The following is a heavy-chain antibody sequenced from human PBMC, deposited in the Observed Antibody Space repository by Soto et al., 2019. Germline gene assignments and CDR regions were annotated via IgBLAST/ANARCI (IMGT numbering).Heavy chain of an antibody. CDR1: GFTFSSYA. V-gene: IGHV3-23*01. Sequence: GGSLRLSCAASGFTFSSYAMSWVRQAPGKGLEWVSAISGSGGSTYYADSVKGRFTISRDNSKNTLYLQMNSLRAEDTAVYYCAKDLSYYYDSSGYFDYWGQGTLVTVSS. CDR3: AKDLSYYYDSSGYFDY. CDR2: ISGSGGST. J-gene: IGHJ4*02. D-gene: IGHD3-22*01.